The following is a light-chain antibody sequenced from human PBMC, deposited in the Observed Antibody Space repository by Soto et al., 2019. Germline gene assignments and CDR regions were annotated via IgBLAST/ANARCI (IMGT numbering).Light chain of an antibody. Sequence: QSVLTQPPSASGTPGQRVTNSCSGSSSNIGSNTVNWYQQLPGTAPKHLIYSNNQRPSGVPDRFSGSKSGTSASLAISGLQSEDEADYYCAAWDDSLNGWVFGGGTKLTVL. CDR3: AAWDDSLNGWV. CDR2: SNN. J-gene: IGLJ3*02. CDR1: SSNIGSNT. V-gene: IGLV1-44*01.